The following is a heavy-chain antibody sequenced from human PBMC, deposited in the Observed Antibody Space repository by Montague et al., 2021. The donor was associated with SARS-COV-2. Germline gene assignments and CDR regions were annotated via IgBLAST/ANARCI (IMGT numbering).Heavy chain of an antibody. Sequence: TLSLTCTVSGGSISSGAYHWTWIRQHPGKGLEWIGFIFYSGSTYYNPSMKSRVTISGDTSKNQFSLKLTSVTAADTAVYYCARGDSGKSPGWCNYEYGLDVWGQGTMVTVSS. CDR1: GGSISSGAYH. D-gene: IGHD1-26*01. CDR2: IFYSGST. CDR3: ARGDSGKSPGWCNYEYGLDV. V-gene: IGHV4-31*03. J-gene: IGHJ6*02.